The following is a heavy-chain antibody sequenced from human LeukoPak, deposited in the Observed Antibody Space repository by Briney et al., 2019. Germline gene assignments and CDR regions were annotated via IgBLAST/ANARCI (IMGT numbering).Heavy chain of an antibody. J-gene: IGHJ4*02. CDR3: ARGSSSWHTLDY. Sequence: ASVKVSCKASGYTFTSYDINWVRQATGQGLEWMGWMNPNSGNTGYAQKFQGRVTMTRNTSISTAYMELSSLRSEDTAVYYCARGSSSWHTLDYWGQGTLVTVSS. D-gene: IGHD6-13*01. V-gene: IGHV1-8*01. CDR2: MNPNSGNT. CDR1: GYTFTSYD.